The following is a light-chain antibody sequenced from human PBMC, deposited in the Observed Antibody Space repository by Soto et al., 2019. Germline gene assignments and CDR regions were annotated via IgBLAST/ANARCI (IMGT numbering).Light chain of an antibody. CDR3: AAWDDSLSGVV. J-gene: IGLJ2*01. CDR1: SSNIGSNY. Sequence: QPVLTQPPSASGTPGQTVTISCSGSSSNIGSNYVYWYQQLPGTVPQLLIYRNSERPSGVPDRFSGSKSGTSASLAISGLRSEDEDDYYCAAWDDSLSGVVFGGGTKLTVL. V-gene: IGLV1-47*01. CDR2: RNS.